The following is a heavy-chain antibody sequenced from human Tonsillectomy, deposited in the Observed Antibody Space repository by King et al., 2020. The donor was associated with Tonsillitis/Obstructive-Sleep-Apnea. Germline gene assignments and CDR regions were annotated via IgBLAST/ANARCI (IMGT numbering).Heavy chain of an antibody. CDR2: ISYDGSNK. CDR1: GFTFSSYA. CDR3: ARDPGTYYYDSGDAFDI. D-gene: IGHD3-22*01. V-gene: IGHV3-30*04. J-gene: IGHJ3*02. Sequence: VQLVESGGGVVQPGRSLRLSCAASGFTFSSYAMHWVRQAPGKGLEWVAVISYDGSNKYYADSVKGRFTISRDNSKNTLYLQMNSLRAEDTAVYYCARDPGTYYYDSGDAFDIWGQGTMVTVSS.